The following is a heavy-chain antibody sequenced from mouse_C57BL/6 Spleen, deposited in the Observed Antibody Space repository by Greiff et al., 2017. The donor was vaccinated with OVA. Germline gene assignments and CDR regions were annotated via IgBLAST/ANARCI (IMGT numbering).Heavy chain of an antibody. Sequence: VQLPQSVAAPIRPVAPVKLSCTASGFNIKNTYMHWVKQRPEQGLEWIGRIDPANGNTKYAPKFQGKATITADTSSNTAYLQLSSLTSEDTAIYYCARERYTPGAMDYWGQGTSVTVSS. V-gene: IGHV14-3*01. D-gene: IGHD2-12*01. CDR1: GFNIKNTY. J-gene: IGHJ4*01. CDR2: IDPANGNT. CDR3: ARERYTPGAMDY.